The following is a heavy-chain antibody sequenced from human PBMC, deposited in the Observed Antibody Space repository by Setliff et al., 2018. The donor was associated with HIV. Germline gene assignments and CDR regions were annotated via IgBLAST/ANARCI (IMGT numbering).Heavy chain of an antibody. D-gene: IGHD6-13*01. CDR2: ISSTGTYI. Sequence: LSLTCAVYGGSFSDYYWSWIRQPPGKGLEWVSSISSTGTYIYYADSMKGRFTISRDNSKNTLYLQMNSLRVEDTAVYYCTKTMYSSRWSGFDYWGQGTPVTVSS. V-gene: IGHV3-11*04. CDR3: TKTMYSSRWSGFDY. J-gene: IGHJ4*02. CDR1: GGSFSDYY.